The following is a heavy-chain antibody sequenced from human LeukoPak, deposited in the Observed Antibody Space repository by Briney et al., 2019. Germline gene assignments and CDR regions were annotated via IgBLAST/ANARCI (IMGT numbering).Heavy chain of an antibody. CDR1: GFTVSSNE. J-gene: IGHJ4*02. CDR2: ISGGST. V-gene: IGHV3-38-3*01. Sequence: GGSLRLSCAASGFTVSSNEMSWVRQAPGKGLEWVSSISGGSTYYVDSVKGRFTISRDNSKNTVYLQMNSLRAEDTAVYYCARGILDYWGQGTLVTVSS. CDR3: ARGILDY.